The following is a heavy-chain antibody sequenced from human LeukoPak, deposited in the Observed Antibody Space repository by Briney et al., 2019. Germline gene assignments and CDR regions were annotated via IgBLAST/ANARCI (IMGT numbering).Heavy chain of an antibody. CDR3: AKSPVSSCRGSFCYPFDY. CDR1: GFTFSSYG. V-gene: IGHV3-23*01. CDR2: ISASGGST. J-gene: IGHJ4*02. D-gene: IGHD2-15*01. Sequence: GGTLRLFCAATGFTFSSYGMSWGRQAPGKGLEWVSAISASGGSTYYADSVKGRFTISRDNSRNTLYLQMNTLRAEDTAVYFCAKSPVSSCRGSFCYPFDYWGQGNLVTVSS.